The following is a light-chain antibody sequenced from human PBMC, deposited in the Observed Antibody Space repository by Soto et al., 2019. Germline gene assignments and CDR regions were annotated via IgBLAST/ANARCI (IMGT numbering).Light chain of an antibody. CDR1: SSDVGGYNY. CDR2: EVN. Sequence: QSALTQPASVSGSPGQSISISCTGTSSDVGGYNYVSWYQQHPGKAPKLMIYEVNSRPSGVSNRFSGSKSGNTASLTISGLQAEDEADYYCCSYAGSYTFDFGTGTKLTVL. V-gene: IGLV2-14*01. J-gene: IGLJ1*01. CDR3: CSYAGSYTFD.